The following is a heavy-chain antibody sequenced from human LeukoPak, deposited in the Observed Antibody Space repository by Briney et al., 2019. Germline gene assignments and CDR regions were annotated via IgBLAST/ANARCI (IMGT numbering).Heavy chain of an antibody. CDR2: IIPILGIA. D-gene: IGHD3-10*01. CDR1: GGTFSSYA. V-gene: IGHV1-69*04. Sequence: SVKVSCKASGGTFSSYAISWVRQAPGQGLEWMGRIIPILGIANYAQKFQGRVTITADKSTSTAYMELSSLRSEDTAVYYCARDSGRTMVRGKGADPWGQGTLVTVSS. J-gene: IGHJ5*02. CDR3: ARDSGRTMVRGKGADP.